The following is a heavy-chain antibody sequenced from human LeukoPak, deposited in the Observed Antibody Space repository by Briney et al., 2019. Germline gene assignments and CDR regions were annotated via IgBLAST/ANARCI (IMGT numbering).Heavy chain of an antibody. CDR2: IIPIFGTA. V-gene: IGHV1-69*05. Sequence: ASVKVSCKASGGTFSSYAISWVRQAPGQGLEWMGGIIPIFGTANYAQKFQGRVTITTDESTSTAYMELSSLGSEDTAVYYCARVAVEGDYYYYYYMDVWGKGTTVTVSS. J-gene: IGHJ6*03. CDR3: ARVAVEGDYYYYYYMDV. CDR1: GGTFSSYA. D-gene: IGHD5-24*01.